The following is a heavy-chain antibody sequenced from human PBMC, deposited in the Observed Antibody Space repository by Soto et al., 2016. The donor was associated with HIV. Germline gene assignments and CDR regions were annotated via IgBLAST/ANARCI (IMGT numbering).Heavy chain of an antibody. J-gene: IGHJ4*02. D-gene: IGHD3-22*01. V-gene: IGHV3-66*01. CDR2: IYSGGST. CDR3: ARGEWTYYYDRSGYYYDY. Sequence: EVQLVESGGGLVQPGGSLRLSCAASGFTVSSNYMSWVRQAPGKGLEWVSVIYSGGSTYYADSVKGRFTISRDNSKNTLYLQMNSPRAEDTAVYYCARGEWTYYYDRSGYYYDYWGQGTLVTVSS. CDR1: GFTVSSNY.